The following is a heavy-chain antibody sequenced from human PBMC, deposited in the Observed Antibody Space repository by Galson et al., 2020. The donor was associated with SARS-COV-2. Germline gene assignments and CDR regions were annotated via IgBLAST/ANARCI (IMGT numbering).Heavy chain of an antibody. Sequence: ASVKVSCKVSGYTFISYGISWVRQAPGQGLEWMGWISAYNGNKNYAQKFQGRVTMTTEKSTSTAYMELRSLRSDDTAVYYCRLGRAEESGDNVDSWCPGTLVTVSS. CDR3: RLGRAEESGDNVDS. CDR1: GYTFISYG. CDR2: ISAYNGNK. D-gene: IGHD3-10*01. V-gene: IGHV1-18*01. J-gene: IGHJ1*01.